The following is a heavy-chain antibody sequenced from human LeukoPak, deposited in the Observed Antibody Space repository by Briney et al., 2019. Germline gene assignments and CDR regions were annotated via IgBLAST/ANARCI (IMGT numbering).Heavy chain of an antibody. CDR1: GFTFSDYN. D-gene: IGHD3-16*02. Sequence: GGSLRLSCAASGFTFSDYNMRWIRQAPGKGLQWVSGISSSGGSTYQVDSVKGRFTISRDNSKNTLYLQMNSLRAEDTAVYYCARSLSSRFSGPRRPYYFDYWGQGTLVTVSS. CDR2: ISSSGGST. J-gene: IGHJ4*02. V-gene: IGHV3-23*01. CDR3: ARSLSSRFSGPRRPYYFDY.